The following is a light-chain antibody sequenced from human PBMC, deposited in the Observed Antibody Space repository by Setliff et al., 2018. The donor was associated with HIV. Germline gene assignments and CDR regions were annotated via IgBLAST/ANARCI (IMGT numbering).Light chain of an antibody. Sequence: QSALTQPASVSGSPGQSIAISCTATTSDIGAYGYVSWHQQLPGKAPKVLIYDVSNRPSGVSDRFSGSKSGNMASPTISGLQADDEADYYCSSYTSSRTWIFGGGTKVTVL. CDR3: SSYTSSRTWI. CDR2: DVS. V-gene: IGLV2-14*03. J-gene: IGLJ2*01. CDR1: TSDIGAYGY.